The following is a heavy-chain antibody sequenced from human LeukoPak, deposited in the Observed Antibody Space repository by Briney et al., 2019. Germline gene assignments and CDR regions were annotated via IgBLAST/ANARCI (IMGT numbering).Heavy chain of an antibody. J-gene: IGHJ5*02. D-gene: IGHD3-3*01. CDR2: IYHSGAT. CDR3: ARYTIFGVVTNNWFDL. CDR1: GGSISNYY. V-gene: IGHV4-4*08. Sequence: PSETLSLNCSVSGGSISNYYGNWLRQSPGKRLEWIGYIYHSGATNYNPSLKSRVTISVETSKNQFSLKLRSVTAPDPAVFYFARYTIFGVVTNNWFDLWGRGTLVSVSS.